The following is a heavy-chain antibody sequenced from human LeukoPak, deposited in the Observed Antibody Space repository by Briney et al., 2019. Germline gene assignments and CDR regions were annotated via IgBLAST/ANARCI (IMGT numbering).Heavy chain of an antibody. V-gene: IGHV3-23*01. CDR1: GFTCSSYA. CDR2: ISGSGGST. Sequence: GGSLRLYCAASGFTCSSYAMSWVRQAPGKGLVWVSAISGSGGSTYYADSVKGRFTISRDNSKNTLYLQMNSLRAEDTAVYYCAKVISGSYSYFDYWGQGTLVTVSS. CDR3: AKVISGSYSYFDY. D-gene: IGHD1-26*01. J-gene: IGHJ4*02.